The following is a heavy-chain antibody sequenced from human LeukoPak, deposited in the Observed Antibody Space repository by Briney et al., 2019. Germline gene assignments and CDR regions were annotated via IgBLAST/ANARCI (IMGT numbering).Heavy chain of an antibody. J-gene: IGHJ4*02. CDR3: AKDLAGSGGN. V-gene: IGHV3-9*01. CDR2: ISWNSGSI. Sequence: GRSLRLSCAASGFTFEDYAMHWVRQAPGKGLEWVSGISWNSGSIGYADSVKGRFTISRDNAKNSLYLQMNSLRAEDTALYYCAKDLAGSGGNWGQGTLVTVSS. D-gene: IGHD2-15*01. CDR1: GFTFEDYA.